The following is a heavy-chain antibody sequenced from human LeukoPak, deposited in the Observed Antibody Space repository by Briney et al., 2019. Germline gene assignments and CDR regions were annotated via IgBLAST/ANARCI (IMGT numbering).Heavy chain of an antibody. Sequence: PGGSLRLSCAASGFTFSSYAMHWVRQAPGKGLEWVAVISYDGSNKYYADSVKGRFTISRDNSKNTLYLQMNSLRAEDTAVYYCARDCGWWWLVRWWFDPWGQGTLVTVSS. D-gene: IGHD6-19*01. CDR2: ISYDGSNK. V-gene: IGHV3-30*04. CDR3: ARDCGWWWLVRWWFDP. J-gene: IGHJ5*02. CDR1: GFTFSSYA.